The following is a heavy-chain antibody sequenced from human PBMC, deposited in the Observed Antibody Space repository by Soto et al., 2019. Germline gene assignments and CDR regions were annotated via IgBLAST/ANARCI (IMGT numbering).Heavy chain of an antibody. CDR2: IRSKVYAGTT. J-gene: IGHJ6*02. D-gene: IGHD2-21*01. Sequence: GVLRLSCTTSGFPFGIYAMSWVRQAPGKGLEWVSLIRSKVYAGTTEYAASVKGRFTVSRDDSKSIVYLQMDSLKTEDTALYFCATIRNLGTRPTGMDVWGQGTMVTVSS. V-gene: IGHV3-49*04. CDR3: ATIRNLGTRPTGMDV. CDR1: GFPFGIYA.